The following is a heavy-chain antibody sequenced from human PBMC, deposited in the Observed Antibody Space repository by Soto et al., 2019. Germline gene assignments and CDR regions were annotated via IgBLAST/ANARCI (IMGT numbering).Heavy chain of an antibody. D-gene: IGHD5-18*01. Sequence: SETLSLTCTVSGGSISSYYWSWIRQPPGKGLEWIGCIYYSGSTNYNPSLKSRVTISFDKSKNQFSLRLSSVTAADTAVYYCARDRGEYSYAHDFWGPGTLVTVSS. V-gene: IGHV4-59*12. CDR1: GGSISSYY. CDR3: ARDRGEYSYAHDF. J-gene: IGHJ4*02. CDR2: IYYSGST.